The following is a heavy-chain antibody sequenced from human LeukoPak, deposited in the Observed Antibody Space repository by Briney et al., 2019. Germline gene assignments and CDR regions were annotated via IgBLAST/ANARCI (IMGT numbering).Heavy chain of an antibody. J-gene: IGHJ4*02. CDR3: ARETPCSSSSCLDY. CDR1: GYTFTAYY. D-gene: IGHD2-2*01. CDR2: INPNSGGT. V-gene: IGHV1-2*02. Sequence: GASVKVSCKASGYTFTAYYMHWVRQAPGQGLEWMGWINPNSGGTNFAQKFQGRVTMTRDTSITTAYMELSRLRSDDTAVFFCARETPCSSSSCLDYWGQGTLVTVSS.